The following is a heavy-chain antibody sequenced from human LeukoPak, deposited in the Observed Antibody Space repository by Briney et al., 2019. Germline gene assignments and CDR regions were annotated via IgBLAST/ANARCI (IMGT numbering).Heavy chain of an antibody. CDR3: ARYPIADASQDY. D-gene: IGHD3-16*01. V-gene: IGHV4-30-4*01. CDR1: GGSISSGDYY. Sequence: SQTLSLTCTVSGGSISSGDYYWSWIRQPPGKGLEWIGYIYYSGSTYYNPSLKSRVTISVDTSKNQFSLKLSSVTAADTAVYYCARYPIADASQDYWGQGTLVTVSS. J-gene: IGHJ4*02. CDR2: IYYSGST.